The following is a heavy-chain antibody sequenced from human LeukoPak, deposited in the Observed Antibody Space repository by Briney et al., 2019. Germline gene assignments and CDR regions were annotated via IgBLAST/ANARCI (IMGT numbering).Heavy chain of an antibody. CDR2: ISYDGNNK. CDR1: GFTFSSYA. V-gene: IGHV3-30*04. CDR3: ARDRKAWIQLWLGGPTFDY. J-gene: IGHJ4*02. D-gene: IGHD5-18*01. Sequence: PGRSLRLSCAASGFTFSSYAMHWVRQAPGKGLEWVAVISYDGNNKYYADSVKGRFTISRDNSKNTLYLQMNSLRAEDTAVYYCARDRKAWIQLWLGGPTFDYWGQGTLVTVSS.